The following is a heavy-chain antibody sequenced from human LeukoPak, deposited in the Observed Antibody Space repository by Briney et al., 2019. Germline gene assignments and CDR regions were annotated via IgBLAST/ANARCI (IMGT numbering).Heavy chain of an antibody. D-gene: IGHD5-24*01. CDR1: GFTFSSYE. CDR3: ARETEMANLDY. CDR2: ISSSGSSI. J-gene: IGHJ4*02. Sequence: GGSLRLSCAASGFTFSSYELNWVRQTPGKGLEWVSYISSSGSSIYYADSVKGRFTISRDNAKKSLYLQMNSLRAEDTAAYYCARETEMANLDYWGQGTLVTVSS. V-gene: IGHV3-48*03.